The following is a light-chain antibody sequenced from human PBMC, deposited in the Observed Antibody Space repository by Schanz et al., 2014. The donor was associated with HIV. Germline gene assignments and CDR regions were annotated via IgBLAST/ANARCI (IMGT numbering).Light chain of an antibody. CDR2: DVS. J-gene: IGLJ2*01. Sequence: QSALTQPASVSGSPGQSITISCTGTSSDVGAYNYVSWYQQHPGKAPKLMIYDVSNRPSGVSNRFSGSKSGSTASLTISGLQAEDEADYYCTSYAGSKHWLFGGGTKLTVL. CDR3: TSYAGSKHWL. V-gene: IGLV2-14*03. CDR1: SSDVGAYNY.